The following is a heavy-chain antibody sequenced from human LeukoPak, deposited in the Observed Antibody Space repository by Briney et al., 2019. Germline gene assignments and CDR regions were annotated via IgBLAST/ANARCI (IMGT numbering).Heavy chain of an antibody. CDR2: IIPIFGIA. Sequence: GSSVKVSCKASGGTFSSYAIGWVRQAPGQGLEWMGRIIPIFGIANYAQKFQGRVTITADKSTSIAYMELSSLRSEDTAVYYCATDVTYYDSSGYTGGAFDYWGQGTLVTVSS. CDR1: GGTFSSYA. D-gene: IGHD3-22*01. CDR3: ATDVTYYDSSGYTGGAFDY. J-gene: IGHJ4*02. V-gene: IGHV1-69*04.